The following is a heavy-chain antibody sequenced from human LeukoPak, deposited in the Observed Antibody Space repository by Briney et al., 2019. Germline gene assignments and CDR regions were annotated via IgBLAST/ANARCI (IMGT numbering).Heavy chain of an antibody. CDR3: ARGGGYYYYMDV. V-gene: IGHV4-39*07. CDR1: GGSISSSSYY. J-gene: IGHJ6*03. D-gene: IGHD5-12*01. CDR2: IYYSGST. Sequence: SETLSLTCTVSGGSISSSSYYWGWIRQPPGKGLEWIGSIYYSGSTYYNPSLKSRVTISVDTSKNQFSLKLSSVTAADTAVYYCARGGGYYYYMDVWGKGTTVTVSS.